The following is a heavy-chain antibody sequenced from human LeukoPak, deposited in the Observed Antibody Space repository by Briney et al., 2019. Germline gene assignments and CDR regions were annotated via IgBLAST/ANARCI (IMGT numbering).Heavy chain of an antibody. J-gene: IGHJ4*02. D-gene: IGHD1-7*01. CDR3: ARDWGNWNYDY. CDR1: GLTVSSNY. CDR2: ISSGGST. Sequence: PGGSLRLSCAASGLTVSSNYMSWVRQAPGKGLEWGSLISSGGSTYYSDSVRGRFTISRDNSKNTLYLQMNSLRAEDTAVYYCARDWGNWNYDYWGQGTLVTVSS. V-gene: IGHV3-66*01.